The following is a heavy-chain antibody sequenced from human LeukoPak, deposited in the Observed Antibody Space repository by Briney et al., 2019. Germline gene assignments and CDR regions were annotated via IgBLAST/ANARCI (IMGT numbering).Heavy chain of an antibody. Sequence: GGSLRLSCAASGFTFSSYAMSWVRQAPGKGLEWVSAISGSGGSTYYADSVKGRFTISRDNSKNTLYLQMNSLRAEDTAVYYCARAFAPYYDFWSGFLPFDYWGQGTLVTVSS. CDR3: ARAFAPYYDFWSGFLPFDY. CDR2: ISGSGGST. V-gene: IGHV3-23*01. J-gene: IGHJ4*02. CDR1: GFTFSSYA. D-gene: IGHD3-3*01.